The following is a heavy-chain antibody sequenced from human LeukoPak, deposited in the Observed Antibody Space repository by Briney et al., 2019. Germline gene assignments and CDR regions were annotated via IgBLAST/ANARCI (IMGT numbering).Heavy chain of an antibody. CDR1: GFTFSTYS. V-gene: IGHV3-48*01. Sequence: GGSLRLSCAASGFTFSTYSMNWVRQAPGKGLEWVSYISSSSRRIFYAGSVEGRFTFSRDNSKNTLYLQMNSLRAEDTAVYYCARERGRFNAEYFQHWGQGTLVTVSS. CDR2: ISSSSRRI. D-gene: IGHD3-16*01. J-gene: IGHJ1*01. CDR3: ARERGRFNAEYFQH.